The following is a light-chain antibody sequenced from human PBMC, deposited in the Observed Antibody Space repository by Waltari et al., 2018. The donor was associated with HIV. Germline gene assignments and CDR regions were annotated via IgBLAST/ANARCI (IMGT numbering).Light chain of an antibody. J-gene: IGLJ2*01. V-gene: IGLV2-18*02. CDR1: TSDVGNYNE. CDR2: DVS. CDR3: SSFTTSITVV. Sequence: QSALTQPPSVSGSLGPSVTISCTGTTSDVGNYNEVSWYQQSPGTAHKLMIYDVSNRAAGGPYRCSGSKSGNTDYLTISVLQAEDEADYYGSSFTTSITVVFGGGTKLNVV.